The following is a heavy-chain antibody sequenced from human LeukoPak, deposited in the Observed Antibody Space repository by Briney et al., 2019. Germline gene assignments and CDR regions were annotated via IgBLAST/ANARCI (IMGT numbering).Heavy chain of an antibody. CDR3: AASTKRTALVDY. V-gene: IGHV3-21*04. Sequence: GGSRRLSCAAPGTTFSSYSMNWVRKSPGKGLGWVSSIVISSSYIYYADSVKGRSTTSTDNSKKSPNLQINSLRAEAPPCYYCAASTKRTALVDYWGQGTLVTVSS. J-gene: IGHJ4*02. D-gene: IGHD5-18*01. CDR2: IVISSSYI. CDR1: GTTFSSYS.